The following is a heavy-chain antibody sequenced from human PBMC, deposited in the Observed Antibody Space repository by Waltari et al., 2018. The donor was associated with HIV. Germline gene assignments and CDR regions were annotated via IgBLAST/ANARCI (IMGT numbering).Heavy chain of an antibody. D-gene: IGHD3-10*01. CDR2: IKSKTDGGTT. Sequence: EVQLVESGGGLVKPGGYLRLSCAASGFTFSNAWLSWVRQAPGKGVEWVGRIKSKTDGGTTDYAAPVKGRFTISRDDSKNTLYLQMNSLKTEDTAVYYCTTTPYYGYGMDVWGQGTTVTVSS. CDR1: GFTFSNAW. V-gene: IGHV3-15*01. CDR3: TTTPYYGYGMDV. J-gene: IGHJ6*02.